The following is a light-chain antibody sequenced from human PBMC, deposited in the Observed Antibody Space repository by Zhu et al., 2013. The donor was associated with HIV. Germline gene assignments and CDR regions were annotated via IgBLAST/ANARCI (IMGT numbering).Light chain of an antibody. CDR1: QSVSSSY. CDR3: QQYDSSPLT. V-gene: IGKV3-20*01. Sequence: IVLTQSPGTLSLSPGERATLSCTASQSVSSSYLTWYQQRPGQAPRLLIFGASSRASGIPDRFSGSGSGTDFTLTISRLEPEDFAVYYCQQYDSSPLTFGGGTEGGDQ. CDR2: GAS. J-gene: IGKJ4*01.